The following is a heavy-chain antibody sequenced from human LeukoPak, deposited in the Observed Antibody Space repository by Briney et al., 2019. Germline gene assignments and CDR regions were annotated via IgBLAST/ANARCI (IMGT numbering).Heavy chain of an antibody. V-gene: IGHV4-61*05. CDR1: GGSISSSSYY. D-gene: IGHD3-3*01. CDR2: IYYSGST. J-gene: IGHJ6*03. Sequence: SETLSLTCTVSGGSISSSSYYWGWIRQPPGKGLEWIGYIYYSGSTNYNPSLKSRVTISVDTSKNQFSLKLSSVTAADTAVYYCARVDLRFLEPYYMDVWGKGTTVTVSS. CDR3: ARVDLRFLEPYYMDV.